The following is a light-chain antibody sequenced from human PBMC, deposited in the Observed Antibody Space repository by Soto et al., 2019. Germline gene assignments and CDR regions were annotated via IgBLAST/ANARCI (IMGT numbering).Light chain of an antibody. CDR1: QSVSNNY. Sequence: VLTQSPGTLSLSPGDSATLSCRTSQSVSNNYLAWYQQKPGQAPRLLIYGASSRATGIPDRFSGSGSGTDFTLSISRLEPEDFAVYYCQQYSSLWTCGQGTKVDIK. J-gene: IGKJ1*01. CDR3: QQYSSLWT. V-gene: IGKV3-20*01. CDR2: GAS.